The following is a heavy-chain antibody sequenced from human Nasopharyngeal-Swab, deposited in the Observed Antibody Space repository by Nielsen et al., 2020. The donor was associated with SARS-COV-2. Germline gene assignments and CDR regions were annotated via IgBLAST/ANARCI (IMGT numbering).Heavy chain of an antibody. CDR3: ARDGVVIAKGVFVY. CDR2: IKQDGSEK. CDR1: GFTLRSYW. J-gene: IGHJ4*02. D-gene: IGHD2-21*01. V-gene: IGHV3-7*01. Sequence: GESLKLPCEASGFTLRSYWMSWVRPAPGKGLEGVANIKQDGSEKYYVDSVKGRFTISRDNAKNSLYLQMNSLRAEDTAVYYCARDGVVIAKGVFVYWGQGTLVTVSS.